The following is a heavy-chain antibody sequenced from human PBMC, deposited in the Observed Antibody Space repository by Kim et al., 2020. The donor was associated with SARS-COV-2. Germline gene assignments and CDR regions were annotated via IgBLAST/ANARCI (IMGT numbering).Heavy chain of an antibody. CDR2: INWNGDTT. J-gene: IGHJ4*02. CDR1: GFTFDDHD. V-gene: IGHV3-20*01. CDR3: ARQPGILTTYYDC. Sequence: GGSLRLSCVASGFTFDDHDMTWVRQVPGQGLEWVSVINWNGDTTKYADSVKGRFTISRDNAKNSLSLEMNSLRVKDTAFYHCARQPGILTTYYDCWGQGTLWSVAS. D-gene: IGHD3-9*01.